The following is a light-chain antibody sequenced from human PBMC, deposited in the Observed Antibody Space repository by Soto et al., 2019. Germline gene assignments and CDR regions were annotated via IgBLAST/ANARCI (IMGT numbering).Light chain of an antibody. J-gene: IGKJ4*01. Sequence: IVMTQSPATLSVSPGERATLSCRASQSINSNLAWYQQKPGQAPRLLMFRASIRATGFPARFGGSGSGTEFNITISSLQSEDSAIYYCQQYNNWPRATFGGGTKVDIK. V-gene: IGKV3-15*01. CDR3: QQYNNWPRAT. CDR1: QSINSN. CDR2: RAS.